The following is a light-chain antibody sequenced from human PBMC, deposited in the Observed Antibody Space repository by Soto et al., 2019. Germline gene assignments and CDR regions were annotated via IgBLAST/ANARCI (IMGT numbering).Light chain of an antibody. CDR3: QTWGTGIRVV. J-gene: IGLJ2*01. CDR2: LNSDGIH. Sequence: QSVLTQSPSASASLGASVKLTCTLSSDYSTYAVAWHQQQPEKGPRYLMRLNSDGIHSKRDGIPDRFSGSSSGAERYLTISSLQFEDEADYYCQTWGTGIRVVFGGGPKLTVL. CDR1: SDYSTYA. V-gene: IGLV4-69*01.